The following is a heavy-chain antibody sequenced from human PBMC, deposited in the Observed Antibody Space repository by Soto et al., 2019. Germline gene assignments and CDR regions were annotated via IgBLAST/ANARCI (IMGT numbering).Heavy chain of an antibody. CDR3: VSQRTTVPTQAYFDY. CDR1: GGSVTNSSYY. CDR2: VYYRGRS. V-gene: IGHV4-39*01. D-gene: IGHD4-17*01. Sequence: SETLSLTCTVSGGSVTNSSYYWGWIRQSPGKGLEWIGSVYYRGRSYSKSSVKSRVTISVDTSKNRFSLSLNSVTASDTAVYFCVSQRTTVPTQAYFDYWGPGALVTVLL. J-gene: IGHJ4*02.